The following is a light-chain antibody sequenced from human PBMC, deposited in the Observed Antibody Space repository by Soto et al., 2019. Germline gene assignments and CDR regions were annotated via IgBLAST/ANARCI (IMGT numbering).Light chain of an antibody. CDR1: QSVSRS. J-gene: IGKJ1*01. V-gene: IGKV3-20*01. CDR3: QQYDYSERT. CDR2: GAF. Sequence: EIVLTQSPGTLSLSPGETATLSCRASQSVSRSLAWYQQKPGQAPRFLMHGAFNRATGIPDRISGSGSGTDFTLTISRLEPEDFAVYYCQQYDYSERTFGQGTKVDIK.